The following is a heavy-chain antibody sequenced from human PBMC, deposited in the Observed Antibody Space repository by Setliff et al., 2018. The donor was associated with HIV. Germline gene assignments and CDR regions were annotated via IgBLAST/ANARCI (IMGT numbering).Heavy chain of an antibody. J-gene: IGHJ6*02. CDR1: GYTFISYG. CDR2: IIPILGIA. CDR3: ARTDYYGMDV. V-gene: IGHV1-69*10. Sequence: SVKVSCKTSGYTFISYGINWVRQAPGQGLEWMGGIIPILGIANYAQKFQGRVTITADKSTSTAYMELSSLRSEDTAVYFCARTDYYGMDVWGQGTTVTVSS.